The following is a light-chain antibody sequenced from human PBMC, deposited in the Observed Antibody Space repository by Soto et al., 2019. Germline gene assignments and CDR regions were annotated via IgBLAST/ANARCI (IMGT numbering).Light chain of an antibody. CDR1: SSDVGGYNY. J-gene: IGLJ3*02. CDR3: MIWHSSSWV. V-gene: IGLV2-11*01. Sequence: QSALTQPRSVSGSPGQSVTISCTGTSSDVGGYNYVSWYQQHPGKAPKLMIYDVSKRPSGVPDRFSGSKSGNTASLTISGLQSEDEGDYYCMIWHSSSWVFGGGTKLTVL. CDR2: DVS.